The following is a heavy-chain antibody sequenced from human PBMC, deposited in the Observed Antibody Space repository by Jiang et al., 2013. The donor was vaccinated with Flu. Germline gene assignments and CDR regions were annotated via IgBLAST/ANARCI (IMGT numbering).Heavy chain of an antibody. J-gene: IGHJ3*02. Sequence: QARGQRPEWIGWIVVGSGNTNYAQKLQERVTITRDMSTSTAYMELRSLRSEDTAVYYCAADHSIYCSGGTCYYDFDIWGQGTMVTVSS. CDR3: AADHSIYCSGGTCYYDFDI. V-gene: IGHV1-58*01. D-gene: IGHD2-15*01. CDR2: IVVGSGNT.